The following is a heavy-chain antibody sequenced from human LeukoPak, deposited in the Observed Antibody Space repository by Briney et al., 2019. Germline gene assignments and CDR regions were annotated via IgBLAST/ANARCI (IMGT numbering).Heavy chain of an antibody. CDR3: ARDQIAAAGTSYYFDY. Sequence: SETLSLTFTVSGGSISSSSYYWGWIRQPPGKGLEWIGSIYYSGSTYYNPSLKSRVTISVDTSKNQFSLKLTSVTAADTAVYYCARDQIAAAGTSYYFDYWGQGTLVTVSS. V-gene: IGHV4-39*07. CDR1: GGSISSSSYY. CDR2: IYYSGST. J-gene: IGHJ4*02. D-gene: IGHD6-13*01.